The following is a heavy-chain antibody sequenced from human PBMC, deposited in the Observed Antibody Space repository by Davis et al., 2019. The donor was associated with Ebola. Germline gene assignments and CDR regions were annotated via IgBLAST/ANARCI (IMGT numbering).Heavy chain of an antibody. D-gene: IGHD1-14*01. CDR3: ARTTYYGMDV. Sequence: MPSETLSLTCTVSGDSISSYYWSWIRQPAGKGLEWIGRIYPSGSTNYNPSLKSRVTMSVDTSKNQFSLKLTSVTAADTAVYYCARTTYYGMDVWGQGTTVTVSS. V-gene: IGHV4-4*07. CDR2: IYPSGST. J-gene: IGHJ6*02. CDR1: GDSISSYY.